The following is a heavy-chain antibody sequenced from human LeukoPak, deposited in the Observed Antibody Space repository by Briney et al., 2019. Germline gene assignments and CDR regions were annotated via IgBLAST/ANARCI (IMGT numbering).Heavy chain of an antibody. D-gene: IGHD3-16*01. CDR1: GASLSGYF. J-gene: IGHJ4*02. CDR2: IYYSGDT. V-gene: IGHV4-59*08. CDR3: ARHVLGSESYFDY. Sequence: TSETLSLTCTVSGASLSGYFWSWIRQSQGKGLEWIGYIYYSGDTNYNPSLKSRVTISVDTSKNQFSLKLRSVTAADTAVYYCARHVLGSESYFDYWGQGTLFTVSS.